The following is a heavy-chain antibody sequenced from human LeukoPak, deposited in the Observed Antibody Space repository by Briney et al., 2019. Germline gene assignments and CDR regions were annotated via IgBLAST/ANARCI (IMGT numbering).Heavy chain of an antibody. V-gene: IGHV4-38-2*02. J-gene: IGHJ4*02. CDR3: ARVWGYCSSTICYRYYFDY. D-gene: IGHD2-2*01. CDR2: TYHSGST. CDR1: GYSISSGYY. Sequence: SETLSLTCTVSGYSISSGYYWGWIRQPPGQGLEWIGTTYHSGSTYYNPSLKSRVTISVDTSKNQFSLKLTSVTAADTAVYYCARVWGYCSSTICYRYYFDYWGQGTLVTVSS.